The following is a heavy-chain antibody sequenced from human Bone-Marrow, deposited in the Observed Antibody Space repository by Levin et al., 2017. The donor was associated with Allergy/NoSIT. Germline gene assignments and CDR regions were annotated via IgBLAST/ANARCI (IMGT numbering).Heavy chain of an antibody. J-gene: IGHJ2*01. Sequence: LSLTCAASGFTFSSYWMHWVRQTPEKELAWVSRINTDGRSTSYADSVKGRFTISRDNAKNTLYLEMNSLRAEDTAVYYCARTTTTSSPNGYFDLWGRGTLVTVSS. CDR2: INTDGRST. D-gene: IGHD4-17*01. V-gene: IGHV3-74*01. CDR1: GFTFSSYW. CDR3: ARTTTTSSPNGYFDL.